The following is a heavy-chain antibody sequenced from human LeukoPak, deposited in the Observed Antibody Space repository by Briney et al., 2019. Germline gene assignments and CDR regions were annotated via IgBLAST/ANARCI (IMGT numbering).Heavy chain of an antibody. V-gene: IGHV3-48*01. CDR2: ISRRSSTI. CDR3: ARDSYFDSSGYYAAHDAFDI. D-gene: IGHD3-22*01. CDR1: GFTLSSYA. Sequence: GGSLRLSCAASGFTLSSYAMSWVRQAPGKGLEWVSYISRRSSTIYYADSVKGRFTISRDNAKNSLYLQMNSLRAEDTAVYYCARDSYFDSSGYYAAHDAFDIWGQGTMVTVSS. J-gene: IGHJ3*02.